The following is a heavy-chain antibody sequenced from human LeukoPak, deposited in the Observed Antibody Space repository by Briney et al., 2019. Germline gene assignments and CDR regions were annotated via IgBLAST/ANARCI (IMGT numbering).Heavy chain of an antibody. J-gene: IGHJ4*02. D-gene: IGHD6-13*01. V-gene: IGHV3-53*01. CDR2: IYSGGST. CDR1: GFTVSSNY. CDR3: AKEDFSSSWYRDYYFDY. Sequence: GGSLRLSCAASGFTVSSNYMSWVRQAPGKGLEWVSVIYSGGSTYYADSVKGRFTISRDNSKNTLYLQMNSLRAEDTAVYYCAKEDFSSSWYRDYYFDYWGQGTLVTVSS.